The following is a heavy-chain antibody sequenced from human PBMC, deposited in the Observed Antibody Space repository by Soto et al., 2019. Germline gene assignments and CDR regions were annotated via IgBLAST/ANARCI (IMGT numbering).Heavy chain of an antibody. CDR3: ARGWGIAAPGPNWFDP. D-gene: IGHD6-13*01. Sequence: ASVKVSCKASGYSFTDYHIHWVRQAPGQGLEWLGRINPKSGGTSTAQKFQGWVTMTRDTSISTVYLELSRLRSDDTAVYYCARGWGIAAPGPNWFDPWGQGTLVTVSS. J-gene: IGHJ5*02. V-gene: IGHV1-2*04. CDR1: GYSFTDYH. CDR2: INPKSGGT.